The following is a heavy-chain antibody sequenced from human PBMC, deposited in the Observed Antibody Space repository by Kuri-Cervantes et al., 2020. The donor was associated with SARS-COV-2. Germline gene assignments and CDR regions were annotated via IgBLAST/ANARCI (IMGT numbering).Heavy chain of an antibody. CDR3: AKDLATVVTPAFDY. D-gene: IGHD2-21*02. CDR1: GFTFSSYS. CDR2: IRYDGSNK. V-gene: IGHV3-30*02. Sequence: GGSLRLSCAASGFTFSSYSMNWVRQAPGKGLEWVAFIRYDGSNKYYADPVKGRFTISRDNSKNTLYLQMNSLRGEDTAVYYCAKDLATVVTPAFDYWGQGTLVTVSS. J-gene: IGHJ4*02.